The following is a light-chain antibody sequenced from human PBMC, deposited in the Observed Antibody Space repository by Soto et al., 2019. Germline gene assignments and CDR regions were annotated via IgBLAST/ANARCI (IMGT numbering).Light chain of an antibody. CDR3: QQYGRT. Sequence: IVLTQSPGTLSLSPGEIATLSCRASQTITTRYLAWYQQKPGQAPRLLIYDASSRATGVPDRFSGSGSGTDVTLTISRLEPDDFAVYYCQQYGRTFGQGTKVEIK. V-gene: IGKV3-20*01. J-gene: IGKJ1*01. CDR1: QTITTRY. CDR2: DAS.